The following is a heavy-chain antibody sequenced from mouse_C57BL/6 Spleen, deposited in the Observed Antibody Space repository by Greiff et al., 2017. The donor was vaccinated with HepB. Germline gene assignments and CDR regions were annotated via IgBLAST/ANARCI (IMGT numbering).Heavy chain of an antibody. D-gene: IGHD2-12*01. CDR3: AREINDGAY. J-gene: IGHJ3*01. CDR1: GYTFTSYG. V-gene: IGHV1-81*01. CDR2: IYPRSGNT. Sequence: QVQLKQSGAELARPGASVKLSCKASGYTFTSYGISWVKQRTGQGLEWIGEIYPRSGNTYYNEKFKGKATLTADKSSSTAYMELRSLTSEDSAVYFCAREINDGAYWGQGTLVTVSA.